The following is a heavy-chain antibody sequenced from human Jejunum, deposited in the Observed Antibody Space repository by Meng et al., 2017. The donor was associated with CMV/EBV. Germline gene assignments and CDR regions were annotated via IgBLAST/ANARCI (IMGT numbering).Heavy chain of an antibody. Sequence: HVHRLQSGADVKKPWASVKTSCTTSGYTFTDHNIGRVRQAPGQGLEWVGWISLGNGQTVYGHKVQGRVTVTTDTSTSTAYMELRSLRSDDTAMYYCARDVWGFDYWGQGTLVTVSS. D-gene: IGHD7-27*01. J-gene: IGHJ4*02. V-gene: IGHV1-18*04. CDR1: GYTFTDHN. CDR2: ISLGNGQT. CDR3: ARDVWGFDY.